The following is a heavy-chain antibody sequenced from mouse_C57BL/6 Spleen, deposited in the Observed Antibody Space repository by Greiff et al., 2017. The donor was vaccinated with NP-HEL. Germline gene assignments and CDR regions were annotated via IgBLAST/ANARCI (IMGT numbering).Heavy chain of an antibody. Sequence: EVQLQQSGPELVKPGASVKISCKASGYSFTDYNMNWVKQSNGKSLEWIGVINPNYGTTSYNQKFKGKATLTVDQSSSTAYMQLNSLTSEDSAVYYCARRDYYGSSYGGYYAMDYWGQGTSVTVSS. CDR1: GYSFTDYN. V-gene: IGHV1-39*01. D-gene: IGHD1-1*01. CDR3: ARRDYYGSSYGGYYAMDY. J-gene: IGHJ4*01. CDR2: INPNYGTT.